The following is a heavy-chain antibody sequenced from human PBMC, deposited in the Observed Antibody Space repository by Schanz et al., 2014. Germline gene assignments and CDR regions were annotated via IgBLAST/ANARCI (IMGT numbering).Heavy chain of an antibody. CDR2: ISSSSSTI. Sequence: EVQLVESGGGLVQPGGSLRLSCAASGFSFSRYSMNWVRQAPGKGLEWISYISSSSSTIYHADSVKGRFTISRDNAKNSLYLQMNSLRAEDTAVYYCARKMKLGVYGGRGHDSLDIWGQGTMVTVSP. CDR1: GFSFSRYS. V-gene: IGHV3-48*01. CDR3: ARKMKLGVYGGRGHDSLDI. D-gene: IGHD2-15*01. J-gene: IGHJ3*02.